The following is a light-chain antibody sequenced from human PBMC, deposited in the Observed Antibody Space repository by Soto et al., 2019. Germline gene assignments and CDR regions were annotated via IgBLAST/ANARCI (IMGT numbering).Light chain of an antibody. CDR3: QQYGSSPPLT. Sequence: EIVLTQSPGTLSLSPGERATLSCRASQSVSSSYLAWYQQKPGQAPRLLIYGASSRATGIPDSFSGSGSGTDFTLTISRLEPEDFAVYYCQQYGSSPPLTFGGLTKVEIK. CDR1: QSVSSSY. J-gene: IGKJ4*01. CDR2: GAS. V-gene: IGKV3-20*01.